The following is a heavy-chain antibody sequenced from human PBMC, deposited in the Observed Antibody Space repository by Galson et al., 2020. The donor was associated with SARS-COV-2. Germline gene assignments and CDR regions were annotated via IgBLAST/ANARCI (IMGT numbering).Heavy chain of an antibody. CDR1: GFTFAHHW. V-gene: IGHV3-7*01. CDR3: ARDGLGWAPFDY. CDR2: IKQDGSEK. D-gene: IGHD4-17*01. J-gene: IGHJ4*02. Sequence: GGSLRLSCVASGFTFAHHWMTWVRQAPGKGLEWVANIKQDGSEKYYADSVKGRFTISRDNAKNSVYLQMNSLRPEDTAVYYCARDGLGWAPFDYWGQGTLVTSSS.